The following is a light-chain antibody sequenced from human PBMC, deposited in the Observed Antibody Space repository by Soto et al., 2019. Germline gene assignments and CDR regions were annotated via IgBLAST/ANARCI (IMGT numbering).Light chain of an antibody. J-gene: IGLJ1*01. CDR1: SSDVGGCKF. Sequence: QSVLTQPPSASGSPGQSVTISCTGTSSDVGGCKFVSWYQQYPGKAPKLIIYEVSKRTSGVPDRFSGFKSGNTASLTVSGLQAEDEADYYCSSCAGSNNPYVFGTGTKLTVI. CDR3: SSCAGSNNPYV. V-gene: IGLV2-8*01. CDR2: EVS.